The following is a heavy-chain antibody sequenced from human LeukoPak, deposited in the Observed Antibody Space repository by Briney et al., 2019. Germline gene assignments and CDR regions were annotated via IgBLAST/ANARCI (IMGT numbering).Heavy chain of an antibody. CDR2: ISRNSGSI. D-gene: IGHD5-12*01. J-gene: IGHJ4*02. CDR1: GFTFDDYA. Sequence: GRSLRLSCAASGFTFDDYAMHWVRQAPGKGLEWVSGISRNSGSIGYADSVKGRFTISRDNAKNTLYLQTNSLRAEDTALYYCAKDRGYSGSEVFDYWGQGTLVTVSS. V-gene: IGHV3-9*01. CDR3: AKDRGYSGSEVFDY.